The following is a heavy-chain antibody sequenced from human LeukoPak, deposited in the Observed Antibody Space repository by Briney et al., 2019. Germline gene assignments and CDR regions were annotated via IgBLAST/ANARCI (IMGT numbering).Heavy chain of an antibody. J-gene: IGHJ4*02. CDR2: IIPIFGTA. CDR3: ARSRPMGWGSYFDY. V-gene: IGHV1-69*06. CDR1: GCTFSSYA. D-gene: IGHD3-10*01. Sequence: AGSVKVSCKASGCTFSSYAISWVRQAPGQGLEWMGGIIPIFGTANYAQKFQGRVTITADKSTSTAYVELSSLRSEDTAVYYCARSRPMGWGSYFDYWGQGTLVTVSS.